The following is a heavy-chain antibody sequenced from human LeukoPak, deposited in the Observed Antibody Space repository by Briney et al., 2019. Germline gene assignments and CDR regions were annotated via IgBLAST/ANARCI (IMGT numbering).Heavy chain of an antibody. CDR3: AREVVDTAMGEAFDI. J-gene: IGHJ3*02. D-gene: IGHD5-18*01. V-gene: IGHV3-30-3*01. CDR2: ISYDGSNK. CDR1: GFTFSSYA. Sequence: GGSLRLSCAASGFTFSSYAMHWVRQAPGKGLEWVAVISYDGSNKYYADSVKGRFTISRDNSKNTLYLQMNSLRAEDTAVYYCAREVVDTAMGEAFDIWGQGTMVTVSS.